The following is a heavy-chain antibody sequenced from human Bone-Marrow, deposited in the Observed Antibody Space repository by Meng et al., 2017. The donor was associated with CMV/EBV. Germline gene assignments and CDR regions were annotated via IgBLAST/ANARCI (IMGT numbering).Heavy chain of an antibody. CDR3: ARDNEEWLRGGFFDY. CDR1: GFTFSNYW. V-gene: IGHV3-74*01. D-gene: IGHD5-12*01. Sequence: GESLKISCAASGFTFSNYWMHWVRQAPGKGLVWVSRIKSDGTITNYANSVKGRFTISRDNAKNTLYLQMNSLRAEDTAVYYCARDNEEWLRGGFFDYWGQGTLVTVSS. J-gene: IGHJ4*02. CDR2: IKSDGTIT.